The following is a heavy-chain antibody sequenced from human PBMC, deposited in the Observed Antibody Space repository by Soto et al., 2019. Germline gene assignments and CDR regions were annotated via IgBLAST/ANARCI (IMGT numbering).Heavy chain of an antibody. Sequence: EVQLLESGGDLIQPGGSLRLSCVASGLTFGSRAMSWVRQSPGEGLEWVSTITDTGGDAKYADSVRGRFAISRDNSKNTLYLQMSAVRAEASAIYFCVGGSKDSYPGSRIFDFWGRGTLVTVSS. CDR2: ITDTGGDA. CDR1: GLTFGSRA. J-gene: IGHJ4*02. D-gene: IGHD3-10*01. CDR3: VGGSKDSYPGSRIFDF. V-gene: IGHV3-23*01.